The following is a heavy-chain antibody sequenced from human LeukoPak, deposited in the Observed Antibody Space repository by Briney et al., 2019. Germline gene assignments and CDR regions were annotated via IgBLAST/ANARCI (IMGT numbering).Heavy chain of an antibody. V-gene: IGHV4-59*01. CDR2: IYYSGTT. CDR3: AGGSGLPHFDY. D-gene: IGHD3-10*01. CDR1: GGSISSYY. Sequence: SETLSLTCIVSGGSISSYYWSWIRQPPGKGLEWIGYIYYSGTTNYNPSLKSRVTISVDTSKNQFSLKLTSVTAADTAVYYCAGGSGLPHFDYWGQGTLVTVSS. J-gene: IGHJ4*02.